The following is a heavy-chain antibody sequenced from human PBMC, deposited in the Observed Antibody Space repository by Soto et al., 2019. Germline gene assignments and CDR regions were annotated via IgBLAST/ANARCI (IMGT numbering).Heavy chain of an antibody. CDR2: ISAYNGNT. CDR3: ARGGYCSSTSCFDIYYYYGMDV. D-gene: IGHD2-2*01. V-gene: IGHV1-18*01. J-gene: IGHJ6*02. CDR1: GYTFTSYG. Sequence: ASVKVSCKASGYTFTSYGISWVRQAPGQGLEWMGWISAYNGNTNYAQKLQGRVTMTTDTSTSTAYMELRSLRSDDTAVYYCARGGYCSSTSCFDIYYYYGMDVWGQGTTVTV.